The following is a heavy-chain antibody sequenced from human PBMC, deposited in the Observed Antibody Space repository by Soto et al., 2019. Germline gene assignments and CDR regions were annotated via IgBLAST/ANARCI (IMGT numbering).Heavy chain of an antibody. CDR3: ARGRVGTVTAAFDI. CDR1: GYTFTSYA. D-gene: IGHD4-17*01. J-gene: IGHJ3*02. Sequence: QVQLVQSGAEVKKPGASVKVSCKASGYTFTSYAMHWVRQAPGQRLEWMGWINAGNGNTKYSQKFQGRVTITRDTSASTAYMELSSLRSEDTAVYYCARGRVGTVTAAFDIWGQGTMVTVSS. CDR2: INAGNGNT. V-gene: IGHV1-3*01.